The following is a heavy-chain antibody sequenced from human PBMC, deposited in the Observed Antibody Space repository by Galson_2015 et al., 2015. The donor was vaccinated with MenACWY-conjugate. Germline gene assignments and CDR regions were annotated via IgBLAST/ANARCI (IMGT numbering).Heavy chain of an antibody. CDR3: ASGSIVRGVMTESSTHYFEY. Sequence: SVKVSCKASGYPFSSYGINWVRQAPGQGLEWMGWISAYNGDTNYAQKFQDRVFMTTDKYTDTVYMHLRSLRSDDTAFYYCASGSIVRGVMTESSTHYFEYWGPGTQVTVSS. D-gene: IGHD3-10*01. J-gene: IGHJ4*02. CDR2: ISAYNGDT. CDR1: GYPFSSYG. V-gene: IGHV1-18*04.